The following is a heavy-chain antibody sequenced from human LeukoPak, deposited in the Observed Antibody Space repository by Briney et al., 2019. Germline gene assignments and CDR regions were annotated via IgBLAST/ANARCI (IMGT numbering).Heavy chain of an antibody. D-gene: IGHD3-3*01. J-gene: IGHJ5*02. CDR3: ARDSHTTFGVVIHNWFDP. V-gene: IGHV3-21*04. CDR1: GFTFSSYS. CDR2: ISSSSSYI. Sequence: GGSLRLSCAASGFTFSSYSMNWVRQAPGKGLEWVSSISSSSSYIYYADSVKGRFTISRDNAKNSLYLQMNSLRAEDTAVYYCARDSHTTFGVVIHNWFDPWGQGTLVTVSS.